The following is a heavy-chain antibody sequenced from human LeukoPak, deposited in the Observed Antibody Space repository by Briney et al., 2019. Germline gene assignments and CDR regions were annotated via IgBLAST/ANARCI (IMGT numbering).Heavy chain of an antibody. CDR1: GGSISSYY. CDR2: IYYSGST. CDR3: AREGGIAVAGNLFAFDI. V-gene: IGHV4-59*01. D-gene: IGHD6-19*01. J-gene: IGHJ3*02. Sequence: SETLSLTCTVSGGSISSYYWSWIRQPPGKGLEWIGYIYYSGSTNYNPSLKSRVTISVDTSKNQFSLKLSSVTAADTAVYYCAREGGIAVAGNLFAFDIWGQGTMVTVSS.